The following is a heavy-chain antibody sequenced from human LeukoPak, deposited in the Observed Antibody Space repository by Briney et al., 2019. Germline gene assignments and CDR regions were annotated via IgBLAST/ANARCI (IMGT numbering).Heavy chain of an antibody. CDR2: IIPIFGTA. CDR1: GGTFSSYA. Sequence: SVKVSCKASGGTFSSYAISWVRQAPGQGLEWMGGIIPIFGTANYAQKFQGRVTITTDGSTSTAYMELSSLRSEDTAVYYCARDRATFGVDDYYYMDVWGKGTTVTVSS. CDR3: ARDRATFGVDDYYYMDV. V-gene: IGHV1-69*05. J-gene: IGHJ6*03. D-gene: IGHD3-3*01.